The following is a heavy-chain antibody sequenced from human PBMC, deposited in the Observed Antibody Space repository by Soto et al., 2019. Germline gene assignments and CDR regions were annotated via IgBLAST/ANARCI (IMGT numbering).Heavy chain of an antibody. J-gene: IGHJ4*02. V-gene: IGHV4-31*03. Sequence: SSETLSLTCTVSGGSITTGGYYWSWIRQLPGKGLEWIGHRYYSESTYYNPSLKSRVSISLDTSKSQFSLKLSFVTAADTAMYYCARTKCSGGSCYSWSLDYWGQGTPVTVS. CDR1: GGSITTGGYY. CDR2: RYYSEST. CDR3: ARTKCSGGSCYSWSLDY. D-gene: IGHD2-15*01.